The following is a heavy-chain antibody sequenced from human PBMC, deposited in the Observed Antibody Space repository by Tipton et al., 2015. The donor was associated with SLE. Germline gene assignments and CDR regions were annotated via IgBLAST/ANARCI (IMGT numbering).Heavy chain of an antibody. CDR3: ARAGYSSGWYGSDDAFDI. D-gene: IGHD6-19*01. Sequence: TLSLTCAVYGGSFSGYYWSWIRQLPGKGLEWIGYIYYSGSTNYNPSLKSRVTISVDTSKNQFSLKLSSVTAADTAVYYCARAGYSSGWYGSDDAFDIWGQGTMVTVSS. CDR2: IYYSGST. J-gene: IGHJ3*02. CDR1: GGSFSGYY. V-gene: IGHV4-59*01.